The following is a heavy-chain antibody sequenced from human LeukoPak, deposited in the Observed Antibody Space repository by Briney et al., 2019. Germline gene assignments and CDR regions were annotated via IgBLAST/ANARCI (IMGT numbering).Heavy chain of an antibody. CDR2: IYYSGST. V-gene: IGHV4-39*07. J-gene: IGHJ5*02. Sequence: SETLSLTCTVSGGSISSSSYYWGWIRQPPGKGLEWIGSIYYSGSTYYNPSLKSRVTISVDTSKNQFSLKLISVTAADTAVYYCARAPGSVRGRNSAWFDPWGQGTLVTVSS. CDR1: GGSISSSSYY. D-gene: IGHD3-16*01. CDR3: ARAPGSVRGRNSAWFDP.